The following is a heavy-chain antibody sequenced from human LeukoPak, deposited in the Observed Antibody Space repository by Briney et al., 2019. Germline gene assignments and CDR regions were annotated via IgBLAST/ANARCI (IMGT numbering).Heavy chain of an antibody. CDR2: IWYDGSNK. D-gene: IGHD1-26*01. Sequence: GGSLRLSCAASGFIFSSHGMHWVRQSPGKGLEWVAVIWYDGSNKYYADSVKGRFTISRDNSKNTGYLQMNCLRAEDTAIYYCAKDSSAYSGSYYDYWGQGTLVTVSS. J-gene: IGHJ4*02. CDR1: GFIFSSHG. V-gene: IGHV3-33*06. CDR3: AKDSSAYSGSYYDY.